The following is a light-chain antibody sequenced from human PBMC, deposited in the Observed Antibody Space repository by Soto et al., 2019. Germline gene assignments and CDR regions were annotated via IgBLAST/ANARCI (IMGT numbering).Light chain of an antibody. CDR3: SSYTSSGTWV. J-gene: IGLJ3*02. CDR1: SSDVGGYNY. CDR2: EVS. Sequence: QSVLTQPASVSGSPRQSITISCTGTSSDVGGYNYVSWHQQHPGKAPKLLIYEVSNRPSGVSNRFSGSKSGNTASLTISGLQAEDEADYYCSSYTSSGTWVFGGGTKLTVL. V-gene: IGLV2-14*01.